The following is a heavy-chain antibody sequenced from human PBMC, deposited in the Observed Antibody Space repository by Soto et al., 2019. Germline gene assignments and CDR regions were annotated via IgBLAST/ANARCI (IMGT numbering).Heavy chain of an antibody. CDR2: IYHSGST. CDR3: ARDPIRIVGATTKGAVDNWFDP. J-gene: IGHJ5*02. D-gene: IGHD1-26*01. Sequence: SETLSLTCAVSGYAISSGYYWVWIRQPPGKGLEWIWSIYHSGSTYYNPSLKSRVTISVDTSKNQFSLKLSSVTAADTAVYYCARDPIRIVGATTKGAVDNWFDPWGQGTLVTVSS. CDR1: GYAISSGYY. V-gene: IGHV4-38-2*02.